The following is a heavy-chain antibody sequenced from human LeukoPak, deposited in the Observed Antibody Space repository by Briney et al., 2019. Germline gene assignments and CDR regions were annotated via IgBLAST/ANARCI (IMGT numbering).Heavy chain of an antibody. CDR2: VSYDGSDK. Sequence: GGSLRLSCAASGFTFNNYAMRWVRQAPGKGLEWVAVVSYDGSDKYYPDSVKGRFTISRDNSKNTMYLQMYSLGAEDTAVYYCASQDTSASYLYWGQGTLVTVSS. CDR3: ASQDTSASYLY. CDR1: GFTFNNYA. J-gene: IGHJ4*02. D-gene: IGHD6-19*01. V-gene: IGHV3-30-3*01.